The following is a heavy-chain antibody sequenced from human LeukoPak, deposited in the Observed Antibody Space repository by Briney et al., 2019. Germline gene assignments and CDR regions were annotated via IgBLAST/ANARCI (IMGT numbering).Heavy chain of an antibody. CDR3: AKDLRNSGYYNY. CDR1: GFTFSSYA. J-gene: IGHJ4*02. CDR2: ISGSGGST. Sequence: GGPLRLSSAASGFTFSSYAMSWVRQAPGKGLEWVSAISGSGGSTYYADSVKGRFTISRDNSKNTLYLQMNSLRAEDTAVYYCAKDLRNSGYYNYWGQGTLVTVSS. D-gene: IGHD3-3*01. V-gene: IGHV3-23*01.